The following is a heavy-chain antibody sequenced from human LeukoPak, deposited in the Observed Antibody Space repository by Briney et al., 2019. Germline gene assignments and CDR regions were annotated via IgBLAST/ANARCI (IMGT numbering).Heavy chain of an antibody. Sequence: GGTLRLSCAASGFTFSSYGMSWVRQAPGKGLEWVSAISGSGGSTYYADSVKGRFTISRDNSKNTLYLQMNSLRAEDTAVYYCAKLRLGLLYNWFDPWGQGTLVTVSS. J-gene: IGHJ5*02. V-gene: IGHV3-23*01. CDR3: AKLRLGLLYNWFDP. CDR2: ISGSGGST. D-gene: IGHD3/OR15-3a*01. CDR1: GFTFSSYG.